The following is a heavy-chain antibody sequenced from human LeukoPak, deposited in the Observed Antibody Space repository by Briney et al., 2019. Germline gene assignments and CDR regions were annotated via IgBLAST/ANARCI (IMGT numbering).Heavy chain of an antibody. Sequence: PGGSLRLSCAASGLTFSSYAMSWVRQAPGKGLEWVSAISGSGGSTYYADSVKGRFTISRDNSKNTLYLQMNSLRAEDTAVYYCAKGPGKVFGVVTHFDYWGQGTLVTVSS. CDR2: ISGSGGST. CDR3: AKGPGKVFGVVTHFDY. D-gene: IGHD3-3*01. CDR1: GLTFSSYA. J-gene: IGHJ4*02. V-gene: IGHV3-23*01.